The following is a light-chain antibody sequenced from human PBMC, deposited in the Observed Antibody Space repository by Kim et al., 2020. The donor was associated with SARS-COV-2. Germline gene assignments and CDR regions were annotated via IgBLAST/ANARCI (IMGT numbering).Light chain of an antibody. V-gene: IGLV2-8*01. J-gene: IGLJ1*01. CDR2: EVS. CDR1: VSDVGGYNY. CDR3: SSNAGSKVV. Sequence: PGRSVTMSSTGTVSDVGGYNYVSWYQQHPGKAPKLMIYEVSERPSGVPDRFSGSKSGNTASLTVSGLQAEDEADYYCSSNAGSKVVFGTGTKVTVL.